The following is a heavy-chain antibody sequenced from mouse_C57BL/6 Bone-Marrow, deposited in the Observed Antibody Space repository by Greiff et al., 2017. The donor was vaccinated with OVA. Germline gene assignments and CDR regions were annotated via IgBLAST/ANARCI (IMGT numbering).Heavy chain of an antibody. CDR2: IDPETGGT. CDR3: TRGYSNYYAMDY. J-gene: IGHJ4*01. D-gene: IGHD2-5*01. Sequence: QVQLQQSGAELVRPGASVTLSCKASGYTFTDYEMHWVKQTPVHGLEWIGAIDPETGGTAYNQKFKGKAILTADKSSSTAYMELRSLTSEDSAVCYCTRGYSNYYAMDYWGQGTSVTVSS. V-gene: IGHV1-15*01. CDR1: GYTFTDYE.